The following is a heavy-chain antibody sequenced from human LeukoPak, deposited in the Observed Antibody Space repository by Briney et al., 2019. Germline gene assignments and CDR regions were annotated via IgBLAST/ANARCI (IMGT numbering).Heavy chain of an antibody. CDR1: GGSISSSSYY. CDR2: IYYSGST. CDR3: ARAPSLLMVRGGTPFDY. V-gene: IGHV4-39*07. J-gene: IGHJ4*02. Sequence: PSETLSLTCTVSGGSISSSSYYWGWIRQPPGKGLEWIGSIYYSGSTYYNPSLKSRVTISVDTSKNQFSLKLSSVTAADTAVYYCARAPSLLMVRGGTPFDYWGQGTLVTVSS. D-gene: IGHD3-10*01.